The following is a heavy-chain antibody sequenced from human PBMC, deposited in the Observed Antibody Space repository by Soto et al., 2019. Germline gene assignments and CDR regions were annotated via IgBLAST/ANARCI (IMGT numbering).Heavy chain of an antibody. J-gene: IGHJ4*02. D-gene: IGHD1-1*01. CDR2: ISWNSGSI. V-gene: IGHV3-9*01. Sequence: EVQLVESGGGLVQPGRSLRLSCAASGFTFDDYAMHWVRQAPGKGLEWVSGISWNSGSIGYADSVKGRFTISRDNAKNSLYLQMNSLRAEDTALYYCGRRATTSYYFDYWGQGTLVTVSS. CDR1: GFTFDDYA. CDR3: GRRATTSYYFDY.